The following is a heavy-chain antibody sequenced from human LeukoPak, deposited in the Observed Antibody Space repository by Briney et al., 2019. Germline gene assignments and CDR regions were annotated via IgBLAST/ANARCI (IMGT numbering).Heavy chain of an antibody. D-gene: IGHD3-22*01. CDR1: GYTFTTSG. J-gene: IGHJ3*02. CDR2: INPSGGST. CDR3: ARGDSSGYYDGEDAFDI. V-gene: IGHV1-46*01. Sequence: ASVKVSCKASGYTFTTSGISWVRQAPGQGLEWMGIINPSGGSTSYAQKFQGRVTMTRDTSTSTVYMELSSLRSEDTAVYYCARGDSSGYYDGEDAFDIWGQGTMVTVSS.